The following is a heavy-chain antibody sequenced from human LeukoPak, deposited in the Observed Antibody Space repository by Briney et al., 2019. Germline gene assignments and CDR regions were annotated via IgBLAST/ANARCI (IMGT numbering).Heavy chain of an antibody. CDR1: GFTFSNAW. CDR2: IKTKIDGETT. J-gene: IGHJ4*02. CDR3: ATEGSYCSGGRCYRYFDF. Sequence: PGGSLRLSCAVSGFTFSNAWMNWVRQAPEKGLEWVGRIKTKIDGETTDYGAPMKGRFTISRDDSKNTLYVEVKSLKTEDTAVYYCATEGSYCSGGRCYRYFDFWGQGTLVTVSS. V-gene: IGHV3-15*01. D-gene: IGHD2-15*01.